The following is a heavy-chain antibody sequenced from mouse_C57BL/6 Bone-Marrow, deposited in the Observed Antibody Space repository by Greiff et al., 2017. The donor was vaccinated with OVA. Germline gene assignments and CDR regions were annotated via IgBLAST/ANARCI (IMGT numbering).Heavy chain of an antibody. D-gene: IGHD3-2*02. Sequence: EVQLVESGGGLVQPGGSMKLSCVASGFTFSNYWMNWVRQSPEKGLEWVAQIRLKSDNYATHYAESVKGRFTISRDDSKSSVYLQMNNLRAEDTGIDYCTGQLRWLAYWGQGTLVTVSA. CDR3: TGQLRWLAY. V-gene: IGHV6-3*01. J-gene: IGHJ3*01. CDR2: IRLKSDNYAT. CDR1: GFTFSNYW.